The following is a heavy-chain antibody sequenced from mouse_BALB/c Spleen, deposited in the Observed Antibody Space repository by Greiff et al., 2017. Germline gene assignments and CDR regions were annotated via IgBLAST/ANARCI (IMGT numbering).Heavy chain of an antibody. Sequence: EGMLVESGGGLVKLGGSLKLSCAASGFTFSSYTMSWVRQTPEKRLEWVAYISNGGGSTYYPDTVKGRFTISRDNAKNTLYLQMSSLKSEDTAMYYCANLTPKTAAMDYWGQGTSVTVSS. D-gene: IGHD4-1*01. CDR1: GFTFSSYT. CDR2: ISNGGGST. CDR3: ANLTPKTAAMDY. J-gene: IGHJ4*01. V-gene: IGHV5-12-2*01.